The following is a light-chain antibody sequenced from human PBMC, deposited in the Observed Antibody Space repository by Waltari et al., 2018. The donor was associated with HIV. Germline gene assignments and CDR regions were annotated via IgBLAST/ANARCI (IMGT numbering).Light chain of an antibody. CDR2: NNN. V-gene: IGLV1-44*01. CDR1: SSNIGSNT. Sequence: QSVLTQPPSASGTPGQRVTISCSGSSSNIGSNTVNWYKQLPGTAPKLLIYNNNQRPSGVPDRFSGSQSGTSASLAISGLQSEDEADYYCAAWDDSLNGVVFGGGTKLTVL. CDR3: AAWDDSLNGVV. J-gene: IGLJ2*01.